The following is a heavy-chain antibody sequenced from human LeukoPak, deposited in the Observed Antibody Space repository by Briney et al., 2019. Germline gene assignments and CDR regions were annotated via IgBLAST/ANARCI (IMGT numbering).Heavy chain of an antibody. D-gene: IGHD1-26*01. J-gene: IGHJ4*02. CDR1: GGSIRSHY. V-gene: IGHV4-59*11. CDR3: ARDLGATGYFDY. Sequence: PSETLSLTCTVSGGSIRSHYWSWTRQPPGKGLEWIGYIYDSGSTNYNPSLKSRVTISVDTSKNQFSLKLNSVTAADTAVYYCARDLGATGYFDYWGQGTLVTVSS. CDR2: IYDSGST.